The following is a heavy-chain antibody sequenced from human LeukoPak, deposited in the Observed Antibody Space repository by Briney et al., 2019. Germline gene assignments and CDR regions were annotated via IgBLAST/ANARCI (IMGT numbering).Heavy chain of an antibody. D-gene: IGHD1-7*01. CDR1: GGTFSSYA. CDR3: ARDPPIRGITGTPNVYYGMDV. V-gene: IGHV1-69*04. CDR2: IIPIFGIA. Sequence: SVKVSCKASGGTFSSYAIGWVRQAPGQGLEWMGRIIPIFGIANYAQKFQGRVTITADKSTSTAYMELSSLRPEDTAVYYCARDPPIRGITGTPNVYYGMDVWGQGTTVTVSS. J-gene: IGHJ6*02.